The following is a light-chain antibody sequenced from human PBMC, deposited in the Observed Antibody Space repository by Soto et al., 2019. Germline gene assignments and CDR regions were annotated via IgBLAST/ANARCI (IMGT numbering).Light chain of an antibody. Sequence: EMDMTQSPATLSVSPGEGATLSCRAAQNIGNSLGWYQQRPGQAPRLLIYGAFHRATGIPARFSGSGSGTEFTLTINSLQPEDSATYCQYLGAFGQGTKLEIK. CDR2: GAF. CDR1: QNIGNS. V-gene: IGKV3-15*01. J-gene: IGKJ2*01. CDR3: YLGA.